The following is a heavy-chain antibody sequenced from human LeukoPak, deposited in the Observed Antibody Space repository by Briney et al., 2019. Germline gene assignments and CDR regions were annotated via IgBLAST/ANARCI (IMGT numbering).Heavy chain of an antibody. J-gene: IGHJ4*02. CDR1: GFTFDDYA. Sequence: QAGGSLRLSCAASGFTFDDYAMPWVRQAPGKGLEWVSGISWNSGSIGYADSVKGRFTISRDNSKNTVYLQMNSLRAEDTAIYYCAKDYTSGWKDFDSWGQGALVTVSS. D-gene: IGHD6-19*01. V-gene: IGHV3-9*01. CDR2: ISWNSGSI. CDR3: AKDYTSGWKDFDS.